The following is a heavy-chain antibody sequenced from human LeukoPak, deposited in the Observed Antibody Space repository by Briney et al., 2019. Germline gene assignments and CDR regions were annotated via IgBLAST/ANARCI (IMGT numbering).Heavy chain of an antibody. Sequence: GGSLRLSCAASGFTLSTYDMHWVRQGPGEGLEWVAAVGTSGRTFYQDSVKGQFTISRENARNSVYLQMNSLRAGDTAVYYCVRSFYGDHPYWGQGTLVTVSS. CDR2: VGTSGRT. CDR1: GFTLSTYD. D-gene: IGHD4-17*01. V-gene: IGHV3-13*01. J-gene: IGHJ4*02. CDR3: VRSFYGDHPY.